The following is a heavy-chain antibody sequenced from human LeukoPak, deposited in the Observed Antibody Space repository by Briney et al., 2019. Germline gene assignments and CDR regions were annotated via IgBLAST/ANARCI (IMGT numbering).Heavy chain of an antibody. V-gene: IGHV4-59*01. CDR3: VRDWEGYNFDI. D-gene: IGHD5-12*01. CDR1: GGSFRSYY. CDR2: IHNSGST. Sequence: SETLSLTCTVSGGSFRSYYLSWIRQPPGEGLEWIAYIHNSGSTNYNPSLKSRVTISVDTSKNQLSLKLRSVTAADTAVYYCVRDWEGYNFDIWGQGTMVTVSS. J-gene: IGHJ3*02.